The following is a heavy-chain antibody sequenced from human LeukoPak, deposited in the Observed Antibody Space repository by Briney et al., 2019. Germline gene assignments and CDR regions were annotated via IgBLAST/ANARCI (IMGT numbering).Heavy chain of an antibody. J-gene: IGHJ4*02. Sequence: SETLSLTCTVSGGSISSSSYYWGWIRQPPGMGLEWIGSIYFSGSTNYNPSLKSRVTISVDTSKNQFSLNLRSVTAADTAVYYCARLRYSSSWFFDSWGQGTLVTVSS. CDR2: IYFSGST. D-gene: IGHD6-13*01. CDR1: GGSISSSSYY. V-gene: IGHV4-39*01. CDR3: ARLRYSSSWFFDS.